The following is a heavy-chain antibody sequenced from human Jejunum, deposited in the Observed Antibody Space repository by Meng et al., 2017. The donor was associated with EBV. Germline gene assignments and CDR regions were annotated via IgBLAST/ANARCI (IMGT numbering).Heavy chain of an antibody. J-gene: IGHJ4*02. Sequence: QVQPVRSGAWVKEPGASVKVSCKASGYTFTNYGVSWVRQAPGQGLEWMGWISAYNGNTDYAQKLQGRVTMTTDTPTSTAYMELRSLRSDDTAVYYCTILSHCDGGICYSYDYWGQGTLVTVSS. CDR3: TILSHCDGGICYSYDY. V-gene: IGHV1-18*01. CDR2: ISAYNGNT. CDR1: GYTFTNYG. D-gene: IGHD2-15*01.